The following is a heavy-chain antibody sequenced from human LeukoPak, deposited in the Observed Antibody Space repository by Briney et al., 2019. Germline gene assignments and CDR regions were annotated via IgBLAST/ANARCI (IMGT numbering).Heavy chain of an antibody. D-gene: IGHD2-2*01. Sequence: GASVKVSCKASGYTFTSYGISWVRQAPGQGLEWMGWISAYNGNTNYAQKLQGRVTMTTDTSTSTAYIELRSLRSDDTAVYYCARDRGDIVVVVNDHWGQGTLVTVSS. V-gene: IGHV1-18*01. CDR3: ARDRGDIVVVVNDH. CDR1: GYTFTSYG. J-gene: IGHJ4*02. CDR2: ISAYNGNT.